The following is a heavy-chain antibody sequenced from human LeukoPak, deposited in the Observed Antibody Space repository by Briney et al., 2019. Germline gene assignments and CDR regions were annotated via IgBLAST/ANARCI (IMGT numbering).Heavy chain of an antibody. CDR3: ARGTDTGYPRIDY. Sequence: ASVKVSCKASGYTFTTYGISWVRQAPGQGLEWMGWISTYNGNTNYAQKVQGRVTMTTDTSTSTAYMDLRSLRSDDTAVYYCARGTDTGYPRIDYWGQGTLVTVSS. D-gene: IGHD3-9*01. V-gene: IGHV1-18*01. CDR2: ISTYNGNT. CDR1: GYTFTTYG. J-gene: IGHJ4*02.